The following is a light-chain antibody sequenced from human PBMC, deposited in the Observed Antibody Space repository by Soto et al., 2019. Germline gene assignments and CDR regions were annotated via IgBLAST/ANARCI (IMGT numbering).Light chain of an antibody. V-gene: IGKV3-15*01. CDR2: GAS. Sequence: EIVLTQSPGTLSLSPVERGTLSCRASQSVSSNLAWYQQKPGQAPRLLIYGASTRATGIPARFSGSGSGSEFALTISSLQSEDFAIYYCQQYNNWPLTFGGGTKVDIK. J-gene: IGKJ4*01. CDR1: QSVSSN. CDR3: QQYNNWPLT.